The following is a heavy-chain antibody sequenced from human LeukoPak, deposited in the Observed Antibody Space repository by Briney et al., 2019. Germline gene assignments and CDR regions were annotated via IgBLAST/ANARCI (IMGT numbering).Heavy chain of an antibody. V-gene: IGHV3-23*01. D-gene: IGHD2-15*01. Sequence: GGSLRLSCAASGFTFSSYAMSWVRQAPGKGLEWVSLISGSGGSTFYTDSVKGRFTVSRDNSKNTLYLQMNSLRAEDTAVYYCAKKGGTLLRPYYFDYWGQGTLVTVSS. J-gene: IGHJ4*02. CDR1: GFTFSSYA. CDR3: AKKGGTLLRPYYFDY. CDR2: ISGSGGST.